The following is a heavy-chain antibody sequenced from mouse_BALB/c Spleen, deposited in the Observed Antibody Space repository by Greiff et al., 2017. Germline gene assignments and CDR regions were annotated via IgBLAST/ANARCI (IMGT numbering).Heavy chain of an antibody. CDR1: GDSITSGY. V-gene: IGHV3-8*02. D-gene: IGHD2-2*01. Sequence: EVKLQESGPSLVKPSQTLSLTCSVTGDSITSGYWNWIRKFPGNKLEYMGYISYSGSTYYNPSLKSRISITRDTSKNQYYLQLNSVTTEDTATYYCARWYGYDEDYFDYWGQGTTLTVSS. J-gene: IGHJ2*01. CDR2: ISYSGST. CDR3: ARWYGYDEDYFDY.